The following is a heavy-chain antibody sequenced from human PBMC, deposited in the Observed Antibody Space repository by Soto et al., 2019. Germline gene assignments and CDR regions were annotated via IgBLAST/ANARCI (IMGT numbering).Heavy chain of an antibody. J-gene: IGHJ4*02. CDR1: GGSLSSGNFY. CDR2: IDYSGNT. CDR3: ARYCSSTSCLNFDY. Sequence: KTSETLSLTCTVSGGSLSSGNFYWSWIRQPPGKGLEWIGYIDYSGNTFYSPSLKSRIIMSVDTPRNRFRLNLSSVTATDTAIYYCARYCSSTSCLNFDYWGQGILVTVSS. D-gene: IGHD2-2*01. V-gene: IGHV4-30-4*01.